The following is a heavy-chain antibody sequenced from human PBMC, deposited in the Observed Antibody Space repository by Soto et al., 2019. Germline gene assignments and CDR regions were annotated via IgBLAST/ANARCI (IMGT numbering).Heavy chain of an antibody. J-gene: IGHJ5*02. V-gene: IGHV1-69*06. CDR1: GGTFSSYA. Sequence: GASVKVSFKACGGTFSSYAISWLRQAPGQGLEWMGGIIPIFGTANYAQKFQGRVTITADKSTSTAYMELSSLRSEDTAVYYCARWSGGIAAAGTSSWFDPWGQGTLVTVSS. CDR2: IIPIFGTA. CDR3: ARWSGGIAAAGTSSWFDP. D-gene: IGHD6-13*01.